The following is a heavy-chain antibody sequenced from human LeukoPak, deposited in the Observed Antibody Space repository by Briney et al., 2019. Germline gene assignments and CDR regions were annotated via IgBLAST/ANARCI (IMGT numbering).Heavy chain of an antibody. CDR3: ARGTGYKYNWFDP. CDR2: IIPIFGTA. J-gene: IGHJ5*02. D-gene: IGHD5-24*01. V-gene: IGHV1-69*01. CDR1: GGTFGSYA. Sequence: GSSVKVSCXASGGTFGSYAISWVRQAPGQGLEWMGGIIPIFGTANYAQKFQGRVTITADESTSTAYMELSSLRSEDTAVYYCARGTGYKYNWFDPWGQGTLVTVSS.